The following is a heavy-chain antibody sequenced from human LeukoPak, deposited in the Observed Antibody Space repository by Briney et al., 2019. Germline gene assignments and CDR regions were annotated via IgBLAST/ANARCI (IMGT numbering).Heavy chain of an antibody. V-gene: IGHV3-9*01. D-gene: IGHD5-12*01. CDR2: ISWNSGSI. J-gene: IGHJ4*02. CDR3: AKDLRGYSGYDYFDY. Sequence: GGSLRLSCAASGFTFDDYAMHWVRQAPGKGLEWVSGISWNSGSIGCADSVKGRFTISRDNAKNSLYLQMNSLRAEDTAVYYCAKDLRGYSGYDYFDYWGQGTLVTVSS. CDR1: GFTFDDYA.